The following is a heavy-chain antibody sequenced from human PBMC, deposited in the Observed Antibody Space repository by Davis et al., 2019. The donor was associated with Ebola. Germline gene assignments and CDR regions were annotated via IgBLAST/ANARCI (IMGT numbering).Heavy chain of an antibody. Sequence: SETLSLTCTVSGGSISSYYWSWIRQPPGKGLEWIGYIYYSGSTNYNPSLKSRVTISVDTSKNQFSLKLSSVTAADTAVYYCAGERGYYGMDVWGQGTTVTVSS. CDR1: GGSISSYY. V-gene: IGHV4-59*01. D-gene: IGHD3-16*01. CDR3: AGERGYYGMDV. CDR2: IYYSGST. J-gene: IGHJ6*02.